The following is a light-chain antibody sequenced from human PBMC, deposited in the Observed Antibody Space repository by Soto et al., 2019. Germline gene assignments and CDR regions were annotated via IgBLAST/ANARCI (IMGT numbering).Light chain of an antibody. V-gene: IGKV1-33*01. CDR2: GAS. J-gene: IGKJ2*01. Sequence: DIQMTQSPSSLSASVGDRVTITCQASQDIDYYLNWYQQRPGTAPKLLIYGASNLGVGVPSRFSGRGSGTDFTFTIKTLQLEDVATYFCQQYDGLPFTFGQGTKLEIK. CDR3: QQYDGLPFT. CDR1: QDIDYY.